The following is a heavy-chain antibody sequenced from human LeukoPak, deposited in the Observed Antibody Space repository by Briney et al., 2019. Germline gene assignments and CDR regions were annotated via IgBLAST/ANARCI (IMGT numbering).Heavy chain of an antibody. CDR1: GFTFSSYA. D-gene: IGHD3-22*01. J-gene: IGHJ4*02. CDR2: ISGSGGST. V-gene: IGHV3-23*01. CDR3: ALPYYYDSSGQGDLDY. Sequence: GGSLRLSCAASGFTFSSYAMSWVRQAPGKGLEWVSAISGSGGSTYYADSVKGRFTISRDNSKNTLYLQMNSLRAEDTAVYYCALPYYYDSSGQGDLDYWGQGTLVTVSS.